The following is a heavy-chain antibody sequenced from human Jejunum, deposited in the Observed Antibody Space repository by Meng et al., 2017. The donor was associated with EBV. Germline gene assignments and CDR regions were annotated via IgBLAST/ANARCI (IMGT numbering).Heavy chain of an antibody. CDR2: ISNDGNNK. CDR1: GFTFSGHA. V-gene: IGHV3-30-3*01. Sequence: QVQLVESGGGVVQPGRCLSLSCAASGFTFSGHAMQWVRQAPGKGLKWVALISNDGNNKYYADSVKGRFTISRDNSKNTLYLQMNSLRVDDTALYYCTREWGADYWGQGTLVTVSS. CDR3: TREWGADY. D-gene: IGHD3-16*01. J-gene: IGHJ4*02.